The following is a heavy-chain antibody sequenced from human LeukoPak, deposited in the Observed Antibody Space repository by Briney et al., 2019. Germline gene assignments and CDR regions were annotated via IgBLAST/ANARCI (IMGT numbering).Heavy chain of an antibody. Sequence: SETLSLTCTVSGGSISSYYWSWIRQPPGKGLEWIGYIYYSGSTNYNPSLKSRVTISVDTSKNQFSLKLSSVTAADTAVYYCARQLGTRYDFWSGYYTGWFDPWGQGTLVTVSS. V-gene: IGHV4-59*01. J-gene: IGHJ5*02. CDR2: IYYSGST. D-gene: IGHD3-3*01. CDR1: GGSISSYY. CDR3: ARQLGTRYDFWSGYYTGWFDP.